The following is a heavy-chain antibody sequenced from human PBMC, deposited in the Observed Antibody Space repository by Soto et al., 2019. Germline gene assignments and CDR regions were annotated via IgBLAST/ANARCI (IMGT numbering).Heavy chain of an antibody. CDR2: IYYSGST. D-gene: IGHD5-12*01. J-gene: IGHJ5*02. CDR1: GGSISSGGYY. V-gene: IGHV4-31*03. Sequence: PSETLSLTCTVSGGSISSGGYYWSWIRQHPGKGLEWIGYIYYSGSTYYNPSLKSRVTISVDTSKNQFSLKLSSVTAADTAVYYCAREGXWLPNWFDPWGQGTLVTVSS. CDR3: AREGXWLPNWFDP.